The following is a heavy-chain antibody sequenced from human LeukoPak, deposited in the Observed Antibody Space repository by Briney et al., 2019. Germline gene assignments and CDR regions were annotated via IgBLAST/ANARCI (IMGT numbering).Heavy chain of an antibody. CDR2: IKQDGSEK. CDR1: GFTFSRYW. Sequence: PGGSLRLSCAASGFTFSRYWMSWVRQAPGKGGEGVANIKQDGSEKYYVDSVKGRFTISRDNAKNSLYLQMNSLRAEDTAVYYCARDLDHCSSTSCYLTRYNWFDPWGQGTLVTVSS. J-gene: IGHJ5*02. CDR3: ARDLDHCSSTSCYLTRYNWFDP. V-gene: IGHV3-7*01. D-gene: IGHD2-2*01.